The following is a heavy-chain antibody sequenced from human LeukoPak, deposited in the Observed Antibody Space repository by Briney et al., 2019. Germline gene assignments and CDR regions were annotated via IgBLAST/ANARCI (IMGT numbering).Heavy chain of an antibody. CDR3: ARAPLGTARGVASYYYYYMDV. D-gene: IGHD3-10*01. CDR1: GYTFTSYY. V-gene: IGHV1-46*01. CDR2: INPSGGST. Sequence: GASVTVSCKASGYTFTSYYMHWVRQAPGQGLEWMGIINPSGGSTSYAQKFQGRVTMTSDMSTSTVSMELSSLRSEDTAVYYCARAPLGTARGVASYYYYYMDVWGKGTTVTVSS. J-gene: IGHJ6*03.